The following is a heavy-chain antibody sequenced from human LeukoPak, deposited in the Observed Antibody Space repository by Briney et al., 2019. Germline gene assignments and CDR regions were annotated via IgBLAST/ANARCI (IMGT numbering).Heavy chain of an antibody. CDR2: IIPIFGTA. CDR1: GGTFSSYA. Sequence: SVKVSCKASGGTFSSYAISWVRQAPGQGLEWMGGIIPIFGTANYAQKFQGRVTITADESTSTAYMELSSLRSEDTAVYYCAKGSYYDSSGSFYLDYWGQGTLGTVSS. CDR3: AKGSYYDSSGSFYLDY. D-gene: IGHD3-22*01. J-gene: IGHJ4*02. V-gene: IGHV1-69*01.